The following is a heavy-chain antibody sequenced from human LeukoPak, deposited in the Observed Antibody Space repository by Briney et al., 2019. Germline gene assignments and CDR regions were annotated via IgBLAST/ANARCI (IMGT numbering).Heavy chain of an antibody. V-gene: IGHV1-46*01. D-gene: IGHD1-26*01. Sequence: ASVKVSCKATGYTFTAYYMHWVRQAPGQGLEWMGLINPSGSDTVYAQKFQGRLTMTRDMSTTTDYMELSSLRFDDTAVYYCARDNSVGDTAWWYDPWGQGTLVTVSS. CDR2: INPSGSDT. CDR3: ARDNSVGDTAWWYDP. CDR1: GYTFTAYY. J-gene: IGHJ5*02.